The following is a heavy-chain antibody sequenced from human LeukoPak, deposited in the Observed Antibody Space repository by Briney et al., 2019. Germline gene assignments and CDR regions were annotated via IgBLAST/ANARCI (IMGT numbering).Heavy chain of an antibody. CDR2: IHYCGST. V-gene: IGHV4-34*01. CDR3: ARHRGLAAAGINY. Sequence: SETVSLTCAVCGGFFSGYYWSWIRQPPAKEREWIGEIHYCGSTNYNPSLKSRVTISVDTSKNQFSLKLSSVTAADTAGYYCARHRGLAAAGINYGGQGTLVT. J-gene: IGHJ4*02. D-gene: IGHD6-13*01. CDR1: GGFFSGYY.